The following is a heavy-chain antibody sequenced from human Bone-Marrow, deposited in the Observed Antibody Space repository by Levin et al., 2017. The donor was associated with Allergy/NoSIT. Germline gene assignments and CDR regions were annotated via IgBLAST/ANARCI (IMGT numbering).Heavy chain of an antibody. J-gene: IGHJ4*02. CDR1: GFVVKSNY. D-gene: IGHD5-18*01. Sequence: LSLTCAASGFVVKSNYMSWVRQAPGKGLEWVSVIYSTGSTYYADSVKGRFTISRDNSKNTLYLQMDRLRAEDTAVYYCATSTALLTFDYWGQGTLVTVSS. CDR3: ATSTALLTFDY. CDR2: IYSTGST. V-gene: IGHV3-66*01.